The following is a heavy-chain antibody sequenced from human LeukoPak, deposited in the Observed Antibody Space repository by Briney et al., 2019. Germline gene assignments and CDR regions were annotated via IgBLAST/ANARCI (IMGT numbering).Heavy chain of an antibody. CDR3: ARVGDYDFWSGYYKQAFDY. J-gene: IGHJ4*02. CDR2: IYYSGST. V-gene: IGHV4-59*12. Sequence: PSETLSLTCTVSGGSISSYYWSWIRQPPGKGLEWIGYIYYSGSTNYNPSLKSRVTISVDTSKNQFSLKLSSMTAADTAVYYCARVGDYDFWSGYYKQAFDYWGQGTLVTVSS. D-gene: IGHD3-3*01. CDR1: GGSISSYY.